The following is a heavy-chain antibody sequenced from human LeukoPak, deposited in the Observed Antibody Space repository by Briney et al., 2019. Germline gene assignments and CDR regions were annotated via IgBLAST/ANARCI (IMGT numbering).Heavy chain of an antibody. V-gene: IGHV4-34*01. CDR1: GGSFSGYY. D-gene: IGHD3-10*01. J-gene: IGHJ4*02. CDR2: INHSGST. CDR3: ARAIGITMVRGASRDY. Sequence: PSETLSLTCAVYGGSFSGYYWSWIRQPPGKGLERIGEINHSGSTNYNPSLKSRVTISVDTSKNQFSLKLSSVTAADTAVYCCARAIGITMVRGASRDYWGQGTLVTVSS.